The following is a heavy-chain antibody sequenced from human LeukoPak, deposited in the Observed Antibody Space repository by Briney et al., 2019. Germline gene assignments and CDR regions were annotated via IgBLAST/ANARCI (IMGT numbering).Heavy chain of an antibody. CDR2: IWYDGSNK. V-gene: IGHV3-33*08. D-gene: IGHD3-22*01. CDR1: GFTFSSYA. Sequence: PGGSLRLSCAASGFTFSSYAMSWVRQAPGKGLEWVAVIWYDGSNKYYADSVKGRFTISRDNSKNTLYLQMNSLRAEDTAVYYCASPSNYDSSGYSLDYWGQGTLVTVSS. J-gene: IGHJ4*02. CDR3: ASPSNYDSSGYSLDY.